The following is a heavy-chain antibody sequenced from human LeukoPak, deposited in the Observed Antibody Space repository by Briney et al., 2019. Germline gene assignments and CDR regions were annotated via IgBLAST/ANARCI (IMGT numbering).Heavy chain of an antibody. Sequence: SETLSLTRAVYAWSFNDYYWNWIRQPAGKGLEWVGEINARGDTNINPSLKSRVTISVDTPKSQFSLTLTSRIAADTAVYYCARGQFPAARGYNSLDPCGQRTLVTVSS. CDR3: ARGQFPAARGYNSLDP. CDR1: AWSFNDYY. CDR2: INARGDT. V-gene: IGHV4-34*01. D-gene: IGHD2-2*01. J-gene: IGHJ5*02.